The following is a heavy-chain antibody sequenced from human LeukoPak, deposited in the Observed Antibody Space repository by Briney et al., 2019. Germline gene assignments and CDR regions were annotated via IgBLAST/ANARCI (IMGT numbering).Heavy chain of an antibody. V-gene: IGHV4-34*01. CDR1: GGSFSGYY. D-gene: IGHD3-10*01. CDR3: ARGRSITMVHDY. J-gene: IGHJ4*02. Sequence: SETLSLTCAVYGGSFSGYYWSWIRQPPGKGLEWIGEINHSGSTNYNPSLKSRVTISVDTSKNQFSLKLSSVTAADTGVYYCARGRSITMVHDYWGQGTLVTVSS. CDR2: INHSGST.